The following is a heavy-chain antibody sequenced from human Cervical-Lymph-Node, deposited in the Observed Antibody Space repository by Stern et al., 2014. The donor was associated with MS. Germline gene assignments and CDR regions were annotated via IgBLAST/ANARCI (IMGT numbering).Heavy chain of an antibody. D-gene: IGHD4-17*01. Sequence: QVQLVQSGAEVKKPGSSVNVSCKASGGTFRGYGLTWVRQAPGQGLEWMGRLIPLVGVTRYAPRFQGRVTITADKSMTTGYMELSSLTSDDTAVYYCARGDYGDYNWFDPWGLGTLVTVSS. CDR2: LIPLVGVT. CDR3: ARGDYGDYNWFDP. J-gene: IGHJ5*02. V-gene: IGHV1-69*09. CDR1: GGTFRGYG.